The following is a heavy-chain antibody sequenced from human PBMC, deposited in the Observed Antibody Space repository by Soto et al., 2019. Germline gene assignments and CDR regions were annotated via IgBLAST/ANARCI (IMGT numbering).Heavy chain of an antibody. Sequence: QVQLQQWGAGLLKPSETLSLTCAVYGGFVTSGSYYWSWIRQPPGKGLEWIGEMSHSGGTHFIPYLKSRVTISVDTSKNQFTLKMSSVTAADTALYYCARVERGTATTVVDAFDIWGPGTMVTVSS. CDR3: ARVERGTATTVVDAFDI. CDR1: GGFVTSGSYY. J-gene: IGHJ3*02. D-gene: IGHD1-1*01. CDR2: MSHSGGT. V-gene: IGHV4-34*01.